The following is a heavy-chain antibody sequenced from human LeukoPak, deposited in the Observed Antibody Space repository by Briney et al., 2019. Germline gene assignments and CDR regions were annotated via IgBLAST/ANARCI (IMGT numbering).Heavy chain of an antibody. CDR2: INHSGST. J-gene: IGHJ6*03. Sequence: SETLSLTCAVYGGSFSGYYWSWIRQPPGKGLEWIGEINHSGSTNYNPSLKSRVTISVDTSKNQFSLKLSSVTAADTAVYYCARKSSSSLQNYYYMDVWGKGTTVTVSS. V-gene: IGHV4-34*01. CDR1: GGSFSGYY. D-gene: IGHD6-13*01. CDR3: ARKSSSSLQNYYYMDV.